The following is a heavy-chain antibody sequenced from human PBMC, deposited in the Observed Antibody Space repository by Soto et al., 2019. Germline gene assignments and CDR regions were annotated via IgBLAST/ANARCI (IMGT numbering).Heavy chain of an antibody. Sequence: QVQLVQSGAEVKKPGTSVKVSCKASGYTFSSYGISWVRQAPGQGLEWMGRISAYNGNTNYAQKLQGRVTMTTDTSTSTAYMELRSLRSDDTAVYYCARDRGYNWNYGWFDPWGQGTLVTVSS. D-gene: IGHD1-7*01. J-gene: IGHJ5*02. CDR3: ARDRGYNWNYGWFDP. CDR1: GYTFSSYG. CDR2: ISAYNGNT. V-gene: IGHV1-18*01.